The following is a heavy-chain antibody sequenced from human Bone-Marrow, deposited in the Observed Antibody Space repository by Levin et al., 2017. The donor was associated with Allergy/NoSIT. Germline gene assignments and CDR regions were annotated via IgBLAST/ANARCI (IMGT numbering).Heavy chain of an antibody. CDR3: ARDEMVLDV. J-gene: IGHJ6*02. CDR2: ISSSSSHK. V-gene: IGHV3-21*06. Sequence: PGESLKISCEASGFTLTSYSVNWIRQAPGKGLQWVSSISSSSSHKNYADSVTGRFTISRDNAKNSVYLQMNRLRGEDTAVYYCARDEMVLDVWGQGTTVTVSS. D-gene: IGHD2-8*01. CDR1: GFTLTSYS.